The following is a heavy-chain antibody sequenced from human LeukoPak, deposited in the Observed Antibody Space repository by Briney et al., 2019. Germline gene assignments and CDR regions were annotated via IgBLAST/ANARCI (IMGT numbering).Heavy chain of an antibody. CDR3: AKGSELRFLEWLCHFDY. J-gene: IGHJ4*02. D-gene: IGHD3-3*01. Sequence: GRSLRLSCAASGFTFSSYGMHWVRQAPGKGLEWVAVTSYDGSNKYYADSVKGRFTISRDNSKNTLYLQMNSLRAEDTAVYYCAKGSELRFLEWLCHFDYWGQGTLVTVSS. V-gene: IGHV3-30*18. CDR1: GFTFSSYG. CDR2: TSYDGSNK.